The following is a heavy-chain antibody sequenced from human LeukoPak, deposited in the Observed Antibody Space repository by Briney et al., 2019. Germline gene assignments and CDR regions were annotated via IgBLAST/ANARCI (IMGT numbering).Heavy chain of an antibody. CDR1: GFTFSSYA. D-gene: IGHD6-19*01. V-gene: IGHV3-23*01. CDR3: ARPTKGENSGWGLYDAFDI. Sequence: PGGSLRLSCAASGFTFSSYAMSWVRQAPGKGLEWVSAISGSGGSTYYADSVKGRFTISRDNSKNTLYLQMNSLRAEDTAVYYCARPTKGENSGWGLYDAFDIWGQGTMVTVSS. CDR2: ISGSGGST. J-gene: IGHJ3*02.